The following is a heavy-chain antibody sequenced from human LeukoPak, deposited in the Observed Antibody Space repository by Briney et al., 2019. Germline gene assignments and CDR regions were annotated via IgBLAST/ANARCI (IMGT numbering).Heavy chain of an antibody. CDR1: GFTFSDYF. J-gene: IGHJ5*02. D-gene: IGHD6-25*01. CDR3: ARDFIPAATFPS. CDR2: ISGSENYI. V-gene: IGHV3-11*04. Sequence: GGAVRFSCEASGFTFSDYFMSWMRQAPGKGLEWLAYISGSENYIYYADSVKGRFTISRDNAKNSVYMQMDSLRVEDTARYYCARDFIPAATFPSWGQGTRVTVSS.